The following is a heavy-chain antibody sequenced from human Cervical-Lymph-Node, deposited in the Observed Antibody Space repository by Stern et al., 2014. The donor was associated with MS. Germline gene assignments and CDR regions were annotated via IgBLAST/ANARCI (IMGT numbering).Heavy chain of an antibody. V-gene: IGHV4-59*01. Sequence: QVQLVESGPGLVKPSETLSLTCTVSGGSISSYYWSWIRQPPGKGLEWIGNIYYSGSTNYNPSLKSRVTISVDTSKNQFSLKLSSVTAADTAVYYCARRGAAGFDPWGQGTLVTVSS. CDR1: GGSISSYY. CDR3: ARRGAAGFDP. D-gene: IGHD4-17*01. J-gene: IGHJ5*02. CDR2: IYYSGST.